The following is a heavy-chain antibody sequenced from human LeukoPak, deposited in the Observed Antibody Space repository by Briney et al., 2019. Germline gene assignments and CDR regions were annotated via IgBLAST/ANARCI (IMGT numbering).Heavy chain of an antibody. V-gene: IGHV4-59*01. D-gene: IGHD3-3*01. CDR1: GGSISSYC. CDR3: ARAIYDFWSGYYTDWDY. J-gene: IGHJ4*02. CDR2: IYYSGST. Sequence: PSETLSLTCTVSGGSISSYCWSWIRQPPGKGLEWIGYIYYSGSTNYNPSLKSRVTISVDTSKNQFSLKLSSVTAADTAVYYCARAIYDFWSGYYTDWDYWGQGTLVTVSS.